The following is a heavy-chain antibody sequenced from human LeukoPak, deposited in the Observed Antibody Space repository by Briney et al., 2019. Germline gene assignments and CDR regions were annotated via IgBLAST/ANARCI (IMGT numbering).Heavy chain of an antibody. CDR1: GFTFSSYA. CDR3: ARGPHPPQLVLYYFDY. J-gene: IGHJ4*02. CDR2: ISYDGSNK. V-gene: IGHV3-30*04. D-gene: IGHD6-13*01. Sequence: GGSLRLSCAASGFTFSSYAMHWVRQAPGKGLEWVAVISYDGSNKYYADSVKGRFTISRDNSKNTLYLQMNSLRAEDTAVYYCARGPHPPQLVLYYFDYWGQGTLVTVSS.